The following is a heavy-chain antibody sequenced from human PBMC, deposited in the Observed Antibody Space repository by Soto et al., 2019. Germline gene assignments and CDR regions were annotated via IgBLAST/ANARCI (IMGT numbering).Heavy chain of an antibody. Sequence: SETLSLTCSVSGGSISSNFWSWDRQPPGQGLEWLGHINSRGRTNYNPSLMSRVTISMDTSKNQFSLKLSSVAAADTAVYYRARAESSSSEGFDYWGRLTLVTVSS. CDR1: GGSISSNF. J-gene: IGHJ4*02. CDR2: INSRGRT. V-gene: IGHV4-59*01. CDR3: ARAESSSSEGFDY. D-gene: IGHD6-6*01.